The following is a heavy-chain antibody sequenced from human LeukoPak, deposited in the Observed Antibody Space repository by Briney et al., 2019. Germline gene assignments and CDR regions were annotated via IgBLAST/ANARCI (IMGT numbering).Heavy chain of an antibody. CDR3: AREDIVVVPAAKRRAFDI. CDR1: GGSISSYY. CDR2: IYTSGST. D-gene: IGHD2-2*01. Sequence: SETLSLTCTVSGGSISSYYWSWIRQPAGKGLEWIGRIYTSGSTNYNPSLKSRVTMSVDTSKNQFSLKPSSVTAADTAVYYCAREDIVVVPAAKRRAFDIWGQGTMVTVSS. V-gene: IGHV4-4*07. J-gene: IGHJ3*02.